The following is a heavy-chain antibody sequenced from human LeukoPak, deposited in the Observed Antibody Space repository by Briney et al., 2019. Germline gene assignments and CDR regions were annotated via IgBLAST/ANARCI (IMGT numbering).Heavy chain of an antibody. V-gene: IGHV3-30*07. Sequence: PGGSLRLSYAASGFTFSTSAMHWVRQAPGKGLEWVAIISDDGSNKAYADSVKGRFTISRDNSKNTLSLQMNSLRAEDTAVYYCARDSGSSFPDYWGQGTLVTVSS. CDR2: ISDDGSNK. J-gene: IGHJ4*02. CDR3: ARDSGSSFPDY. CDR1: GFTFSTSA. D-gene: IGHD6-6*01.